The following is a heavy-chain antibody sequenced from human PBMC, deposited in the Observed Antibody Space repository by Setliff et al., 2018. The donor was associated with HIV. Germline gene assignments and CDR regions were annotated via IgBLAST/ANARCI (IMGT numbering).Heavy chain of an antibody. D-gene: IGHD1-26*01. CDR3: ARSTVGAGASFP. Sequence: PSETLSLTCAVSGYSISSGCYWGWIRQPPGKGLEWIGSMYHSGNTNFNPSLNSRVTISLDTSKNQFSLRLTSLTAADTAIYYCARSTVGAGASFPWGRGILVTVSS. CDR2: MYHSGNT. J-gene: IGHJ5*02. V-gene: IGHV4-38-2*01. CDR1: GYSISSGCY.